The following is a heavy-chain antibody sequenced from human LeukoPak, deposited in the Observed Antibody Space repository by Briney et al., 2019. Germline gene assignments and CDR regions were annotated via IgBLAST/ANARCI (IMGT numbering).Heavy chain of an antibody. Sequence: GGSPRLSCAASGFTFSSYAMHWVRQAPGKGLEWVAVISYDGSNKYYADSVKGRFTISRDNSKNTLYLQMNSLRAEDTAVYYCARGPDIVVVVAADVTGYYFDYWGQGTLVTVSS. CDR1: GFTFSSYA. D-gene: IGHD2-15*01. V-gene: IGHV3-30-3*01. CDR2: ISYDGSNK. CDR3: ARGPDIVVVVAADVTGYYFDY. J-gene: IGHJ4*02.